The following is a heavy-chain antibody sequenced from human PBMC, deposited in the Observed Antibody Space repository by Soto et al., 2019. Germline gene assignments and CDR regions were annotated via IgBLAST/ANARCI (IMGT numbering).Heavy chain of an antibody. V-gene: IGHV1-69*13. D-gene: IGHD6-19*01. Sequence: SVKVSCKASRVAFSKFIVTWVRQAPGLGLEWVGGIAPIFGTANYAQKFQGRVTITADESTSTSYMEVNNLRSEDTAVYYCAKVRYSSPMGYYYGMDVWGQGTTVTVSS. CDR3: AKVRYSSPMGYYYGMDV. J-gene: IGHJ6*02. CDR1: RVAFSKFI. CDR2: IAPIFGTA.